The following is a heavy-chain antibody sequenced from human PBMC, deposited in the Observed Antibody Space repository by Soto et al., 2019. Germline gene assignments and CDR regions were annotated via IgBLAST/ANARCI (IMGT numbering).Heavy chain of an antibody. V-gene: IGHV3-23*01. CDR3: AKDGTAAGIHFYGMNV. J-gene: IGHJ6*02. CDR1: GFTFSSYA. D-gene: IGHD6-13*01. Sequence: EVQLLESGGGLVQPGGSLRLSCAASGFTFSSYAMSWVRQAPGKGLEWVSTIGGVGDTFYADSVKGRFTISRDVSKNTLFLQMNSLRDEDTALYFCAKDGTAAGIHFYGMNVWGQGTTVTVSS. CDR2: IGGVGDT.